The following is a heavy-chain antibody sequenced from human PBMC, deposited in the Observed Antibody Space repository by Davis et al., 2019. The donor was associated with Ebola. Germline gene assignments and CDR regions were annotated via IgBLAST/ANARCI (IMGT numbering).Heavy chain of an antibody. D-gene: IGHD1-1*01. CDR3: ARESRGLEPYDAFDI. V-gene: IGHV3-21*01. CDR2: ISSSSYI. CDR1: GFTFSSYS. J-gene: IGHJ3*02. Sequence: GESLKISCAASGFTFSSYSMNWVRQAPGKGLEWVSSISSSSYIYYADSVKGRFTISRDNAKNSLYLQMNSLRAEDTAVYYCARESRGLEPYDAFDIWGQGTMVTVSS.